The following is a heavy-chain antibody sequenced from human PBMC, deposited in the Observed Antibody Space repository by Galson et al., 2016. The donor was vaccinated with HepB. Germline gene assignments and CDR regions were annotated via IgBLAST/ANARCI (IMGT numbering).Heavy chain of an antibody. CDR3: ARDNWGIDY. J-gene: IGHJ4*02. CDR2: IEHDGSGT. CDR1: EFTFSSYS. Sequence: SLRLSCAASEFTFSSYSMNWVRQAPGKGLEWVAKIEHDGSGTYYVDSVKGRFTISRDNAENSLYLQMNSLRAEDTAVYYCARDNWGIDYWGRGTLVTVSS. V-gene: IGHV3-7*03. D-gene: IGHD7-27*01.